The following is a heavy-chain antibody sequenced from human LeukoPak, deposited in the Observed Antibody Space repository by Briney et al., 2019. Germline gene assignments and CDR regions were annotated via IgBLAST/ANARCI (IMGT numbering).Heavy chain of an antibody. Sequence: GGSLRLSCAASGFTFSNYEMSWVRQAPGKGLEWVSYISGGGSTMYYADSVKGRFTISRDNAKNSPILQMNSLRAEDTAVYYCARDPAGVDYWGQGTLVTVSS. CDR2: ISGGGSTM. CDR3: ARDPAGVDY. CDR1: GFTFSNYE. V-gene: IGHV3-48*03. D-gene: IGHD3-10*01. J-gene: IGHJ4*02.